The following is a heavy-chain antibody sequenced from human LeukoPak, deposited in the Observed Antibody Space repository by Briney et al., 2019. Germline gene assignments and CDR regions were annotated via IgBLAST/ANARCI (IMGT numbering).Heavy chain of an antibody. CDR2: IYYSGST. J-gene: IGHJ4*02. CDR1: GGSISSYY. V-gene: IGHV4-59*12. Sequence: SETLSLTCTVSGGSISSYYWSWIRQPPGKGLEWIGYIYYSGSTNYNPSLKSRVTISIDTSKSQFSLNLRSVTAADTAVYYCARYVPVRTGTTRASFDYWGQGTLVTVSS. CDR3: ARYVPVRTGTTRASFDY. D-gene: IGHD1-1*01.